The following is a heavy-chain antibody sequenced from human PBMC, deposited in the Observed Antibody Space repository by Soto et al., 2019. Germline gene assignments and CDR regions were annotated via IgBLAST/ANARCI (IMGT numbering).Heavy chain of an antibody. Sequence: QVQLVQSGDEVRKPGSSVKVSCKASGYIFVNYGIAWVRQAPGQGLEWMGWISPYSGNTHYASKVQGRLTMTTDTXXSTAYMDLGSLTSDDTAVXYCAXXDXXXXPTPQDVWGQGTTVTVSS. V-gene: IGHV1-18*01. J-gene: IGHJ6*02. CDR3: AXXDXXXXPTPQDV. CDR2: ISPYSGNT. CDR1: GYIFVNYG.